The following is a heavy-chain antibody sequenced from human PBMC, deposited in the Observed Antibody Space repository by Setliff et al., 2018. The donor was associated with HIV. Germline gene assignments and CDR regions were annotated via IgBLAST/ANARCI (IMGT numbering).Heavy chain of an antibody. J-gene: IGHJ5*02. Sequence: SETLSLTCTVTGGSISSGGFYWTWIRQHPGKGLEWIGYIYNTGSTYHNPSLQSRVTMSIDTSKNQFSLKLTSVTAADTAVYYCARRIDNSGTFPDKNWFDTWGQGSLVTVSS. D-gene: IGHD3-10*01. CDR3: ARRIDNSGTFPDKNWFDT. CDR1: GGSISSGGFY. CDR2: IYNTGST. V-gene: IGHV4-31*03.